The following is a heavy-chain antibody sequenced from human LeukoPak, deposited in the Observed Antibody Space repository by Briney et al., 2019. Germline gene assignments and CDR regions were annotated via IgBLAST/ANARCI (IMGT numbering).Heavy chain of an antibody. CDR3: ARGGFGSGSYSDY. J-gene: IGHJ4*02. CDR2: MNPNSGDT. Sequence: ASVKVSCKAPGYTFTSYDINWVRQATGQGLEWMGWMNPNSGDTGYVQKFQGRVTMTRDTSISTAYMELSSLRSEDTAVYYCARGGFGSGSYSDYWGQGTLVTVSS. CDR1: GYTFTSYD. D-gene: IGHD3-10*01. V-gene: IGHV1-8*01.